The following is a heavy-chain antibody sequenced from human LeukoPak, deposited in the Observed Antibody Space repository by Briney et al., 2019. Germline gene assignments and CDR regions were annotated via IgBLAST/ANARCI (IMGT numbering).Heavy chain of an antibody. Sequence: SETLSLTCAVYGGSFSGYYWSWIRQPPGKGLEWIGEINHSGSTNYNPSLKSRVTISVDTSKNQFSLKLSSVTAADTAVYYCARQRGWMTTVTYFDYWGQGTLVTVSS. D-gene: IGHD4-17*01. V-gene: IGHV4-34*01. CDR3: ARQRGWMTTVTYFDY. J-gene: IGHJ4*02. CDR1: GGSFSGYY. CDR2: INHSGST.